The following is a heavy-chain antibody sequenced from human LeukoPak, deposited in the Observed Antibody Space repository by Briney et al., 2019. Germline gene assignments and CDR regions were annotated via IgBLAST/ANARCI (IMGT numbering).Heavy chain of an antibody. D-gene: IGHD3-22*01. CDR1: GFTFDDYA. V-gene: IGHV3-9*01. Sequence: GGSLRLSCAASGFTFDDYAMHWVRQAPGKGLEWVSGISWNSGSIGYADSVKGRFTISRDNAKNSLYLQMNSLRGEDTAVYYCARDVALSTYHFDSSGLLDYWGQGTLVTVSS. CDR2: ISWNSGSI. J-gene: IGHJ4*02. CDR3: ARDVALSTYHFDSSGLLDY.